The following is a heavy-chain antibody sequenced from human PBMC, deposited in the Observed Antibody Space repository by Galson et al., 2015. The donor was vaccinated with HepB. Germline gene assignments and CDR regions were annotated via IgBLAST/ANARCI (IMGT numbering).Heavy chain of an antibody. CDR3: ARPMVQGVIISWFDP. J-gene: IGHJ5*02. D-gene: IGHD3-10*01. CDR2: IYPGDSDT. Sequence: QSGAEVKKPGESLKISYKGSGYSLTSYWIGWVRQMPGKGLEWMGIIYPGDSDTRYSPSFQGQVTISADKSISTAYLQWSSLKASDTAMYYCARPMVQGVIISWFDPWGQGTLVTVSS. CDR1: GYSLTSYW. V-gene: IGHV5-51*03.